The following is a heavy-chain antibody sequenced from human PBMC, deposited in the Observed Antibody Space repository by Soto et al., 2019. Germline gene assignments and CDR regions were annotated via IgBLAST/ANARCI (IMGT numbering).Heavy chain of an antibody. V-gene: IGHV1-58*01. CDR1: GATFTSST. CDR3: AAISSGYYRVFDY. Sequence: ASVKVSCKASGATFTSSTVNWVRQARGQPPEWIGWILVGSGQTNYAQKFQGRVAITRDMSTYTAYLELNSLRSDDTAVYYCAAISSGYYRVFDYRGPGTLVTVSA. CDR2: ILVGSGQT. D-gene: IGHD3-22*01. J-gene: IGHJ4*02.